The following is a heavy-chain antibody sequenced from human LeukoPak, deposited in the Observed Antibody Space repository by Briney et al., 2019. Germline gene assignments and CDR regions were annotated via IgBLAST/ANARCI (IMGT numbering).Heavy chain of an antibody. CDR2: IYYSGST. Sequence: SETLSLTCTVSGGSISSGDYYWRWLRLPPGKGLEWIGYIYYSGSTYYNPSLKSRVTISVDTSKNQFSLKLSSVTAADTAVYYCARDTRITIDWGQGTLVTVSS. V-gene: IGHV4-30-4*01. CDR1: GGSISSGDYY. CDR3: ARDTRITID. J-gene: IGHJ4*02. D-gene: IGHD3-10*01.